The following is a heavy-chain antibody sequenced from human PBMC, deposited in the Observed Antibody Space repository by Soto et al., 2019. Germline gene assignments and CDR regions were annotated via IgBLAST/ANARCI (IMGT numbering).Heavy chain of an antibody. V-gene: IGHV1-3*01. CDR1: GYTFTNYA. Sequence: QVQLVQSGAEVEKPGASVKVSCKASGYTFTNYAVHWVRQAPGQRLEWMGWINAGNGNTRFSQNLQGRVTITRDTSARTVYMELSILRSEDTAVYYCARGHLAVVPVASWFYYMDVWGKGTTVTVSS. CDR2: INAGNGNT. J-gene: IGHJ6*03. CDR3: ARGHLAVVPVASWFYYMDV. D-gene: IGHD2-2*01.